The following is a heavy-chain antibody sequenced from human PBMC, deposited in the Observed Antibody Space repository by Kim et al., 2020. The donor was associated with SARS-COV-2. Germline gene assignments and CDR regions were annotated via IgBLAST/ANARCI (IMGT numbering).Heavy chain of an antibody. Sequence: GGSLRLSCAASGFTFSNAWMSWVRQAPGKGLEWVGRIKSKTDGGTTDYAAPVKGRFTISRDDSKNTLYLQMNSLKTEDTAVYYCTTDVDWFGGRYYYYGMDVWGQGTTVTVSS. CDR2: IKSKTDGGTT. CDR1: GFTFSNAW. CDR3: TTDVDWFGGRYYYYGMDV. D-gene: IGHD3-10*01. J-gene: IGHJ6*02. V-gene: IGHV3-15*01.